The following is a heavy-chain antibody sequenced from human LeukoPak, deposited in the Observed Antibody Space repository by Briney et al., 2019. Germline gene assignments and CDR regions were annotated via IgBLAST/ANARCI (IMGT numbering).Heavy chain of an antibody. Sequence: PSETLSLTCAVYGGSFSGYYWSWIRQPPGKGLEWIGEINHSGSTNYNPSLKSRVTISVDTSKNQFSLKLSSVTAADTAVYYCASRLPTTVTTGDSTDYWGQGTLVTVSS. CDR3: ASRLPTTVTTGDSTDY. J-gene: IGHJ4*02. CDR2: INHSGST. V-gene: IGHV4-34*01. CDR1: GGSFSGYY. D-gene: IGHD4-11*01.